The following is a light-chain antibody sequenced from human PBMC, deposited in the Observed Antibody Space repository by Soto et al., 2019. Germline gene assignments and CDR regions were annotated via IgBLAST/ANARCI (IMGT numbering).Light chain of an antibody. CDR1: NIETKT. V-gene: IGLV3-21*02. J-gene: IGLJ2*01. Sequence: SYELTQPHSVSVAPGQTASLACGGDNIETKTVHWYQQRPGQAPVLVVYDDRDRPSGIPERFSGSNSGHTATLTISRVEAGDEADYYGQVWDIVTSRRIFGGGTQLTVL. CDR3: QVWDIVTSRRI. CDR2: DDR.